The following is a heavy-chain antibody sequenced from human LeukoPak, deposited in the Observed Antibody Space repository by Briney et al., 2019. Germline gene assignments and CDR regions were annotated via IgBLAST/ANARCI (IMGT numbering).Heavy chain of an antibody. CDR3: ARDRLYSSSWYEAYYYYYMDV. CDR1: GFTFSDYW. Sequence: GGSLRLSCAASGFTFSDYWMHWVRQAPGKGLVGVSRINSDGRITNYADSVKGRFTISRDNAKNTLYLQMNSLRAEDTAVYYCARDRLYSSSWYEAYYYYYMDVWGKGTTVTVSS. J-gene: IGHJ6*03. V-gene: IGHV3-74*01. CDR2: INSDGRIT. D-gene: IGHD6-13*01.